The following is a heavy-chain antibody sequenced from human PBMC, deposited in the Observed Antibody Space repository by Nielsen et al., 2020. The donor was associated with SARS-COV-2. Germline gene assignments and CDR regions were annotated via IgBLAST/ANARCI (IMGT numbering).Heavy chain of an antibody. V-gene: IGHV3-23*01. J-gene: IGHJ4*02. D-gene: IGHD3-9*01. CDR2: ISGSGGRT. CDR1: GFIFSSYA. Sequence: GESLKISCTASGFIFSSYAMSWVRQAPGKGLEWVSAISGSGGRTYYADSVKGRFTISRDKSKNTLYVLMNSLRAEDTAVYYCADLYYHSMWGQGTLVTVSS. CDR3: ADLYYHSM.